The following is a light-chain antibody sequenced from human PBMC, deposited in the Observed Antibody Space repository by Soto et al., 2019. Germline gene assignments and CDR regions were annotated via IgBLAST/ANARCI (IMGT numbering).Light chain of an antibody. V-gene: IGKV3-15*01. J-gene: IGKJ1*01. CDR2: GAS. CDR3: QQYNSWLWT. CDR1: QSVSSK. Sequence: EIVLTPSPGTLALSPWEGATLSRRASQSVSSKLAWYQQKPGQAPRLLIYGASTRATGIPARFSGSGSGTEFTLIISSLQSEDSAVYYCQQYNSWLWTFGQGTKVDI.